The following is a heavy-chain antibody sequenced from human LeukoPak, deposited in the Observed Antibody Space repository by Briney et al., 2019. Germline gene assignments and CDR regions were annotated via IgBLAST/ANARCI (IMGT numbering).Heavy chain of an antibody. CDR3: ARQGDDY. CDR1: GFTFDDYG. CDR2: IKEDGSEK. D-gene: IGHD3-16*01. Sequence: GGSLRLSCAASGFTFDDYGMNWVRQAPGKGLECVANIKEDGSEKYYVDSVKGRFTISRDNAKNSLYLQMNSLRAEDTAVYYCARQGDDYWGHGTLVTVSS. V-gene: IGHV3-7*01. J-gene: IGHJ4*01.